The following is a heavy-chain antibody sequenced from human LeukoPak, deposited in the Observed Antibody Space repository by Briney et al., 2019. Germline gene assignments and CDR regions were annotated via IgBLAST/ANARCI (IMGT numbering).Heavy chain of an antibody. J-gene: IGHJ4*02. CDR3: ATGLGDFWNFDY. CDR1: GYTFTDYY. Sequence: GASVKVSCKVSGYTFTDYYMHWVQQAPGKGLEWMGLVDPEDGETIYAEKFQDRVTITADTSTDTAYMELSSLRSEDTAVYYCATGLGDFWNFDYWGQGTLVTVSS. CDR2: VDPEDGET. D-gene: IGHD4-17*01. V-gene: IGHV1-69-2*01.